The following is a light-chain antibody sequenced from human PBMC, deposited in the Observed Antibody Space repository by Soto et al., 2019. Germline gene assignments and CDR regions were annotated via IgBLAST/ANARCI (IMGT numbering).Light chain of an antibody. CDR3: QTWGSGTVV. CDR1: SGHSSYA. V-gene: IGLV4-69*01. Sequence: QLVLTQSPSASASLGASVKLTCTLSSGHSSYAIAWHQQQPEKGPRYLMKLNSDGSHSEGDGIPDRFSGSSSGAERYLTISGLQSEDEADYYCQTWGSGTVVFGGGTKLTVL. J-gene: IGLJ2*01. CDR2: LNSDGSH.